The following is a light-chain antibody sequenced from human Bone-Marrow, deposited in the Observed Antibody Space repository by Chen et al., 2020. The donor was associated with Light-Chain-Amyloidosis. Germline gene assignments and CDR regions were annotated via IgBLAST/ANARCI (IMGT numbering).Light chain of an antibody. CDR3: CSYAGSYTRV. CDR2: DIR. Sequence: QSALTQPRSVSGSPGQSVTISCTGTSSDVGAYNYVSWYQQHPGKAPKLIIYDIRGRPSGVPDRFSCSKSGNTASLTISGLQAEDEADYYCCSYAGSYTRVFGIGTKVTVL. V-gene: IGLV2-11*01. CDR1: SSDVGAYNY. J-gene: IGLJ1*01.